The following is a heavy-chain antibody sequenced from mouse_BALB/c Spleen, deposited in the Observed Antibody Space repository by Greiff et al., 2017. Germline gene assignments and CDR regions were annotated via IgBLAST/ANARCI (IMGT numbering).Heavy chain of an antibody. CDR3: ARSYYGNYGWFAY. CDR2: IDPANGNT. V-gene: IGHV14-3*02. CDR1: GFNIKDTY. D-gene: IGHD2-10*01. Sequence: EVQLQQSGAELVKPGASVKLSCTASGFNIKDTYMHWVKQRPEQGLEWIGRIDPANGNTKYDPKFQGKATITADTSSNTAYLQLSSLTSEDTAVYYCARSYYGNYGWFAYWGQGTLVTVSA. J-gene: IGHJ3*01.